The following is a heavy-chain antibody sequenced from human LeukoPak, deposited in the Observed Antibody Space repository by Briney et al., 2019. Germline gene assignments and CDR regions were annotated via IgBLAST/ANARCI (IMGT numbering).Heavy chain of an antibody. CDR2: INTNSGNT. D-gene: IGHD4-23*01. J-gene: IGHJ5*02. Sequence: ASVTVPFTASAYTFTIYDINWVRQAPGQGLERMGWINTNSGNTNYEQKFQGRVTMTRNNSISTAYMELRSLRSEDTAVYYWARVRTRWWFDRGGQGTVVTVSA. CDR3: ARVRTRWWFDR. V-gene: IGHV1-8*01. CDR1: AYTFTIYD.